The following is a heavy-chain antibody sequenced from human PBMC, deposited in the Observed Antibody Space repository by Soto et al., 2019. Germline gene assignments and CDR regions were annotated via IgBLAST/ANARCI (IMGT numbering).Heavy chain of an antibody. CDR1: GGSISSYY. D-gene: IGHD1-26*01. CDR3: ARPPYSGSYYNWFDP. J-gene: IGHJ5*02. Sequence: EALSLTCTVSGGSISSYYWSWIRQPAGKGLEWMGRIDPSDSYTNYSPSFQGHVTISADKSISTAYLQWSSLKASDTAMHYCARPPYSGSYYNWFDPWGQGTLVTVSS. CDR2: IDPSDSYT. V-gene: IGHV5-10-1*01.